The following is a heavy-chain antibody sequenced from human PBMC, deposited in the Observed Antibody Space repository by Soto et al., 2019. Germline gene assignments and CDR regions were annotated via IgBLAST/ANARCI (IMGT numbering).Heavy chain of an antibody. J-gene: IGHJ4*02. CDR1: GGSISSYP. D-gene: IGHD1-26*01. CDR3: AGDIPSGGYRFDY. V-gene: IGHV4-59*08. Sequence: QVQLQESGPGLVKPSETLSLTCTVSGGSISSYPWSWIRQPPGKGLEWIGYIYNSGRTIYNPSFRSRVTILLDKPKNQFTLNLGSVTAADTAIYYCAGDIPSGGYRFDYWGQGTLVTVSS. CDR2: IYNSGRT.